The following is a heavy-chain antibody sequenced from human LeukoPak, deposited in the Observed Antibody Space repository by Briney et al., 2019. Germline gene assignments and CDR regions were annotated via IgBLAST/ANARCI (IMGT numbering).Heavy chain of an antibody. CDR3: ARTYYDFWSGDYYYMDV. V-gene: IGHV6-1*01. D-gene: IGHD3-3*01. CDR1: GDSVSSNSAA. CDR2: TYYRSKWYN. J-gene: IGHJ6*03. Sequence: SQTLSLTCAISGDSVSSNSAAWNWIRQSPSRGLEWLGRTYYRSKWYNDYAVSVKSRITINPDTSKNQFSLQLNSVTPEDTAVYYCARTYYDFWSGDYYYMDVWGKGTTVTVSS.